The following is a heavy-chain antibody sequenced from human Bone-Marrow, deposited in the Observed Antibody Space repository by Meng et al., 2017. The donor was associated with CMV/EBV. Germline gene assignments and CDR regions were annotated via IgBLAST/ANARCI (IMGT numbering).Heavy chain of an antibody. CDR3: ARDFDFWSGYPDYYGMDV. D-gene: IGHD3-3*01. J-gene: IGHJ6*02. V-gene: IGHV1-18*01. CDR2: ISAYSGDT. CDR1: GYTFTSYG. Sequence: ASVKVSCKASGYTFTSYGISWVRQAPGQGLEWMGWISAYSGDTKYAQNFQGRVTMTTVKLTSTAYMELRSLRSDDTAVYYCARDFDFWSGYPDYYGMDVWGQGTTVTVSS.